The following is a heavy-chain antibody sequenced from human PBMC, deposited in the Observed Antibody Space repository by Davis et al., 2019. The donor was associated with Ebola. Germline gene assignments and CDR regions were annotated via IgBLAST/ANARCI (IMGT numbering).Heavy chain of an antibody. D-gene: IGHD3-10*01. Sequence: SVKVSCKASGYTFTGYYMHWVRQAPGQGLEWMGRIIPILGIANYAQKFQGRVTITADKSTSTAYMELSSLRSEDTAVYYCARGNTMVRSNNWFDPWGQGTLVTVSS. J-gene: IGHJ5*02. V-gene: IGHV1-69*04. CDR2: IIPILGIA. CDR1: GYTFTGYY. CDR3: ARGNTMVRSNNWFDP.